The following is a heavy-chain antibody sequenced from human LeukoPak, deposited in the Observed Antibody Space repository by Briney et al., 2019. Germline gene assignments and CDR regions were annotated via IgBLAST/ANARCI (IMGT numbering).Heavy chain of an antibody. CDR2: INHSGST. CDR1: GGSFSGYY. D-gene: IGHD4-11*01. V-gene: IGHV4-34*01. CDR3: ARGFPNYSNYAY. J-gene: IGHJ4*02. Sequence: PSETLSLTCAVYGGSFSGYYWSWIRQPRGKGLEWIGEINHSGSTNYNPSLKSRVTISVDTSKNQFSLKLSSVTAADTAVYYCARGFPNYSNYAYWGQGTLVTVSS.